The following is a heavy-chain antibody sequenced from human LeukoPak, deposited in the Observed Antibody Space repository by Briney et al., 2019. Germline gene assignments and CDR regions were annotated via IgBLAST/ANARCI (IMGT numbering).Heavy chain of an antibody. J-gene: IGHJ4*02. CDR3: ARASYSYDINGWVPFDY. D-gene: IGHD3-22*01. V-gene: IGHV4-61*02. CDR1: VNLINRGDNY. Sequence: SETLPLIRTVSVNLINRGDNYWSSIRQPAGKGLEWIGRIYTSGSTNYNPSLKSRVTISGDTSKNQFSLGLSSVSAADTAVYYCARASYSYDINGWVPFDYWGQGTLVTVSS. CDR2: IYTSGST.